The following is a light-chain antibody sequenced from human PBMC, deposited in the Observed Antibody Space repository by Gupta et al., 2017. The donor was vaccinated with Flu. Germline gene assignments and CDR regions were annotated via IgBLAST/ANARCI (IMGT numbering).Light chain of an antibody. CDR2: DAN. CDR1: SSNIGASYR. J-gene: IGLJ3*02. V-gene: IGLV1-40*01. CDR3: QSYDNTLSGWV. Sequence: QSVLTQPPSVSGAPGQRVTITCTGSSSNIGASYRVHCYQQLPGPTPKLPISDANNRPSGVPARFSVSKSATSASLSRTGLQAQDEADYYCQSYDNTLSGWVFGGGTKLTVL.